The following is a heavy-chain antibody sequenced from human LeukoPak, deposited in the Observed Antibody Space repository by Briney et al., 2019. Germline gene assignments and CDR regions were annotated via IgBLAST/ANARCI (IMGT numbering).Heavy chain of an antibody. V-gene: IGHV3-23*01. J-gene: IGHJ3*02. D-gene: IGHD6-6*01. Sequence: RGSLRLSCAASGFTFSSYAMSWVRQAPGKGLEWVSAISGSGGSTYYADSVKGRFTISRDNSKNTLYLQMNSPRVEDTAVYYCAKVIGGSSAYDALDIWGQGTMVTVSS. CDR3: AKVIGGSSAYDALDI. CDR2: ISGSGGST. CDR1: GFTFSSYA.